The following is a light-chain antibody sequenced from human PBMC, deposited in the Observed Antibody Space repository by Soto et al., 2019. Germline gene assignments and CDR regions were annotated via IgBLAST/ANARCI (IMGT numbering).Light chain of an antibody. CDR2: GAS. CDR3: QHYNNWPPWT. J-gene: IGKJ1*01. V-gene: IGKV3-15*01. Sequence: ILMTQSRATLSVSPGERATLSCRASQSVSSNLAWYQQKPGQAPRLLIYGASTRATGIPARFSGSGSGTDFTLTISSLQSEDFAVYYCQHYNNWPPWTFGQGTKVEIK. CDR1: QSVSSN.